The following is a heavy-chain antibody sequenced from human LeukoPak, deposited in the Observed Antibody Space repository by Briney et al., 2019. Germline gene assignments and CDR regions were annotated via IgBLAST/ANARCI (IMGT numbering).Heavy chain of an antibody. CDR3: AKDGIERVIMYYFDY. CDR2: ISSSGSTI. Sequence: GGSLRLSCAASGFTFSDYYMSWIRQAPGKGLEWVSYISSSGSTIYYADSVKGRFTISRDNAKNSLYLQMNSLRAEDTAVYYCAKDGIERVIMYYFDYWGQGTLVTVSS. D-gene: IGHD3-10*01. J-gene: IGHJ4*02. V-gene: IGHV3-11*01. CDR1: GFTFSDYY.